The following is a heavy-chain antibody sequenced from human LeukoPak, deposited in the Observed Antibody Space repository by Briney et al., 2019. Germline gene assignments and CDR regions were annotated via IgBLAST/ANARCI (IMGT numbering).Heavy chain of an antibody. CDR2: IKQGGSET. J-gene: IGHJ6*03. CDR3: ARIGGLELQYCYYYMDV. D-gene: IGHD1-7*01. CDR1: GFTFSSYW. Sequence: GGSLRLSCAASGFTFSSYWMTWVRQAPGKGLEWVANIKQGGSETYYVDSVKGRFTISRDNAKNSLYLQMNSLRAEDTAVYYCARIGGLELQYCYYYMDVWGKGTTVTVSS. V-gene: IGHV3-7*01.